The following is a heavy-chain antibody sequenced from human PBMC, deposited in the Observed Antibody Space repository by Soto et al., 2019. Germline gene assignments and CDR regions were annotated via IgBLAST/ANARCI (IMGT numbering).Heavy chain of an antibody. J-gene: IGHJ4*02. V-gene: IGHV3-74*01. CDR2: INSDGSST. Sequence: PGGSLRRSCAASGFTFSSYWMHWVRQAPGKGLVWVSRINSDGSSTSYADSVKCRFTISRDNAKNTLYLQMNSLRDEDTAVYYCAREGYCSGGSCLPFDYWGQGTLVTVSS. CDR3: AREGYCSGGSCLPFDY. D-gene: IGHD2-15*01. CDR1: GFTFSSYW.